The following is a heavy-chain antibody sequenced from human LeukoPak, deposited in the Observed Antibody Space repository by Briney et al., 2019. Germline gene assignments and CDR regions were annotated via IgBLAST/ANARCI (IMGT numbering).Heavy chain of an antibody. D-gene: IGHD2-15*01. CDR2: ISGYSGNT. V-gene: IGHV1-18*01. CDR3: ARTAVHCSGGSCYPYYFDY. J-gene: IGHJ4*02. CDR1: GYIFTSYG. Sequence: ASVKVSCKASGYIFTSYGITWARQAPGQGLEWMGWISGYSGNTKYVEKVQGRVTMTTDTSTSTAYMELRSLRSDDTAVYYCARTAVHCSGGSCYPYYFDYWGQGTLVAVSS.